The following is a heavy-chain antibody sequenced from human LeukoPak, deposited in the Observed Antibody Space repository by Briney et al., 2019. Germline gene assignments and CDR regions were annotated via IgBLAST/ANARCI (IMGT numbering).Heavy chain of an antibody. D-gene: IGHD3/OR15-3a*01. Sequence: PSETLSLTCTVSGGSISSYSWNWIRQPPGRGLEWIGYMYYRGSTNFNPSLRSRVTMSLDTSKHQFSLKLSSVTAADTAVYYCARGDGNDFKWFDPWGQGTLVTVTS. CDR1: GGSISSYS. CDR2: MYYRGST. J-gene: IGHJ5*02. V-gene: IGHV4-59*01. CDR3: ARGDGNDFKWFDP.